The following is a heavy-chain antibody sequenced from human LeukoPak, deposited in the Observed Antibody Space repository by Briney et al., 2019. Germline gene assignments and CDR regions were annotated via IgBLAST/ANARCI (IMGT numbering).Heavy chain of an antibody. D-gene: IGHD4-17*01. Sequence: PTGGSLRLSCAASGSTFDDYGMSWVRQAPGKGLEWVSGINWNGGTTGYADSVKGRFTISRDNAKNSLYLQMNSLRAVDTALYYCARGLKDSGNDYGDYVGWYFDLWGRGTLVAVSS. V-gene: IGHV3-20*04. CDR2: INWNGGTT. J-gene: IGHJ2*01. CDR3: ARGLKDSGNDYGDYVGWYFDL. CDR1: GSTFDDYG.